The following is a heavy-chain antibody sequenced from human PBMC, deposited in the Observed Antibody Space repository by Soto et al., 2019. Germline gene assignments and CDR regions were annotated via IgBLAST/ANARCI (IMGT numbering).Heavy chain of an antibody. D-gene: IGHD5-12*01. V-gene: IGHV1-69*02. CDR1: GGTFSSYT. Sequence: QVQLVQSGAEVKKPGSSVKVSCKASGGTFSSYTISWVRQAPGQGLEWMGRIIPILGIANYAQKFQGRVTITXXKXTXTAYMELSSLRSEDTAVYYCARGPVEMAPPTHAFDIWGQGTMVTVSS. CDR2: IIPILGIA. J-gene: IGHJ3*02. CDR3: ARGPVEMAPPTHAFDI.